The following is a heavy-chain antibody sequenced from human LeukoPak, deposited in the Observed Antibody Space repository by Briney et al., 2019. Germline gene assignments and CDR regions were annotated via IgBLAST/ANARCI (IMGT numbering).Heavy chain of an antibody. CDR1: GGTFSSYA. CDR2: IIPIFGTA. CDR3: ARDRGTYYYDSSGYYSFDY. D-gene: IGHD3-22*01. V-gene: IGHV1-69*05. J-gene: IGHJ4*02. Sequence: SVKVSCKASGGTFSSYAISGVRQAPGQGLEWMGRIIPIFGTANYAQKFQGRVTITTDESTSTAYMELSSLRSEDTAVYYCARDRGTYYYDSSGYYSFDYWGQGTLVTVSS.